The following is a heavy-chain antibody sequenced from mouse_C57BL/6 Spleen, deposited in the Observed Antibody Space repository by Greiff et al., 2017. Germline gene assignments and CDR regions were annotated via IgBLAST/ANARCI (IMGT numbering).Heavy chain of an antibody. CDR1: GFNIKDDY. CDR2: IDPENGDT. J-gene: IGHJ4*01. Sequence: VQLQQSGAELVRPGASVKLSCTASGFNIKDDYMHWVKQRPEQGLEWIGWIDPENGDTEYASKFQGKATITADTSSNTAYLQLSSLTSEETAVYYCISYDYEYAMDYWGQGTSVTVSS. D-gene: IGHD2-4*01. CDR3: ISYDYEYAMDY. V-gene: IGHV14-4*01.